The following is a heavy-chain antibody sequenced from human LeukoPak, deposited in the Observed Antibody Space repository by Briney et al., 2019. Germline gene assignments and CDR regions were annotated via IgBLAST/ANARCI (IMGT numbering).Heavy chain of an antibody. CDR2: MNPNSGNT. CDR3: ARGIGGAYYYDSSGYYLHWFDP. Sequence: ASVKVSCKASGYTFDSYGISWVRQATGQGLEWMGWMNPNSGNTGYAQKFQGRVTMTRNTSISTAYMELSSLRSENTAVYYCARGIGGAYYYDSSGYYLHWFDPWGQGTLVTVSS. J-gene: IGHJ5*02. V-gene: IGHV1-8*02. CDR1: GYTFDSYG. D-gene: IGHD3-22*01.